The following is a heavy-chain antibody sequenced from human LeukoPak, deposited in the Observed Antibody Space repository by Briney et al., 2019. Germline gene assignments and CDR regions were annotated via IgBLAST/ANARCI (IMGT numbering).Heavy chain of an antibody. D-gene: IGHD2-15*01. V-gene: IGHV4-39*01. J-gene: IGHJ6*03. Sequence: SETLSLTCTVSGGSISSRSYCWGWIRQPPGKGLEWIGSIYYSGSTYYNPSLQSRVTISVDTSKNQFSLKLNSVTAADTAVYYCASFYCSGGSCYQYFSYYYMDVWGKGTTVTISS. CDR2: IYYSGST. CDR3: ASFYCSGGSCYQYFSYYYMDV. CDR1: GGSISSRSYC.